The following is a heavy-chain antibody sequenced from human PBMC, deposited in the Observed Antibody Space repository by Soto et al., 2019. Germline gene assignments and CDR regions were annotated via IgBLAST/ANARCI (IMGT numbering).Heavy chain of an antibody. CDR1: GGSFSDFY. D-gene: IGHD6-19*01. V-gene: IGHV4-34*01. CDR2: INHSGST. J-gene: IGHJ6*02. CDR3: ARRKSSSGWSNYYYGMDV. Sequence: SETLSLTCAVYGGSFSDFYWSWIRQPPGKGLEWIGKINHSGSTNYNPSLKSRVTISVDTSKNQFSLKLSSVTAADTAVYYCARRKSSSGWSNYYYGMDVWGQGTTVTVSS.